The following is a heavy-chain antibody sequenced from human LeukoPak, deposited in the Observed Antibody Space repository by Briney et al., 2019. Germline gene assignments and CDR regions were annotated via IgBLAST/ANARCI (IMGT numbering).Heavy chain of an antibody. Sequence: GGSLRLSCAASGFTFSSYAMHWVRQAPGKGLEWVAVISYDGSNKYYADSVKGRFTISRDNSKNTLYLQMNSLRAEDTAVYYCAKGFRGAATDAFDLWGQGTMVTVSS. J-gene: IGHJ3*01. D-gene: IGHD3-10*01. CDR2: ISYDGSNK. CDR3: AKGFRGAATDAFDL. CDR1: GFTFSSYA. V-gene: IGHV3-30-3*01.